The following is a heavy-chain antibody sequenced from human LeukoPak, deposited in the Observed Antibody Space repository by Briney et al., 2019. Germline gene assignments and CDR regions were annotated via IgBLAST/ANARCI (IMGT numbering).Heavy chain of an antibody. CDR2: ISAYNGNT. Sequence: ASVKVSCKASGYTFTSYGISWVRQAPGQGLEWMGWISAYNGNTNYAQKFQGRVTITADESTSTAYMELSSLRSEDTAVYYCASSSSIAAPFDYWGQGTLVTVSS. J-gene: IGHJ4*02. CDR3: ASSSSIAAPFDY. V-gene: IGHV1-18*01. CDR1: GYTFTSYG. D-gene: IGHD6-6*01.